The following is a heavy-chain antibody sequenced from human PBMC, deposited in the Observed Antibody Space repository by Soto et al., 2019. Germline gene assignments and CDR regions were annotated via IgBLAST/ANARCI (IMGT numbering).Heavy chain of an antibody. CDR2: INDYGTTI. D-gene: IGHD1-1*01. V-gene: IGHV3-74*01. Sequence: EVQLVESGGGLVQSGGSLRLSCAASGFTLGNYWMPWVRQAPGKGLVWVSRINDYGTTINYAESVEGRFIISRDDAKSEVHLQMNNLRAEDSAVYYCARGGLEPFDYWGQGALVTVSS. CDR1: GFTLGNYW. CDR3: ARGGLEPFDY. J-gene: IGHJ4*02.